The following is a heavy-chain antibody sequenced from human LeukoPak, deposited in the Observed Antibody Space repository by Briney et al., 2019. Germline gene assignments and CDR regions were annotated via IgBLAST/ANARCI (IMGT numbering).Heavy chain of an antibody. CDR3: ARALVAESYYYYYYMDV. Sequence: PSETLSLTCTVSGGSISSYYWSWIRQPPGKGLEWIGYIYYSGSTNYNPSLKSRVTISPDTSKNQFSLKLSSVTAADTAVYYCARALVAESYYYYYYMDVWGKGTTVTVSS. CDR2: IYYSGST. J-gene: IGHJ6*03. V-gene: IGHV4-59*08. CDR1: GGSISSYY. D-gene: IGHD2-15*01.